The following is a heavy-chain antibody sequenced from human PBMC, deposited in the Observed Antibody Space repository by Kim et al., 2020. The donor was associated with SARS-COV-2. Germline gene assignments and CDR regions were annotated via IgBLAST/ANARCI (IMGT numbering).Heavy chain of an antibody. D-gene: IGHD6-19*01. Sequence: SETLSLTCAVYGGSFSGYYWSWIRQPPGKGLEWIGEINHSGSTNYNPSLKSRVTISVDTSKNQFSLKLSSVTAADTAVYYCARRRWQWLGFDYWGQGTLVTVSS. CDR1: GGSFSGYY. CDR3: ARRRWQWLGFDY. V-gene: IGHV4-34*01. J-gene: IGHJ4*02. CDR2: INHSGST.